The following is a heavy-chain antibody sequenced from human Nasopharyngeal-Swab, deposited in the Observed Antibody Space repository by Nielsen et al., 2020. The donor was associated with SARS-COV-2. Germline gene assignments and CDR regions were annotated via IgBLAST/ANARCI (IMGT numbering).Heavy chain of an antibody. CDR1: GFTFNSHG. V-gene: IGHV3-30*03. CDR2: ISFDGSKK. CDR3: ASGVYSSGWYYYGMDV. Sequence: GESLKISCAASGFTFNSHGMHWVRQAPGKGLEWVAVISFDGSKKYYADSVKGRFTISRDSSKSTLYLQMNSLRAEDTAVYYCASGVYSSGWYYYGMDVWGQGTTVTVSS. J-gene: IGHJ6*02. D-gene: IGHD6-19*01.